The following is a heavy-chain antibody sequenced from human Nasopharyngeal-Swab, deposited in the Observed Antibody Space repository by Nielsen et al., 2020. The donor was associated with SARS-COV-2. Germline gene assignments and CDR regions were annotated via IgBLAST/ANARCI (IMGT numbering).Heavy chain of an antibody. CDR2: IWYDGSNK. CDR3: ARVGTGNNDGYPFDY. Sequence: AGTLRLSCAASGFTFSSYGMHWVRQAPGKGLEWVAVIWYDGSNKYYADSVKGRFTISRDNSKNTLYQQMNSLRAEDTAVYYCARVGTGNNDGYPFDYWGQGTLVTVSS. CDR1: GFTFSSYG. D-gene: IGHD5-18*01. J-gene: IGHJ4*02. V-gene: IGHV3-33*01.